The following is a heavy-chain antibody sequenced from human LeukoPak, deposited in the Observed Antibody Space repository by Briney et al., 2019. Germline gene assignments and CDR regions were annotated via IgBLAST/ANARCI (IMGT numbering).Heavy chain of an antibody. J-gene: IGHJ4*02. CDR2: ISGSGEST. D-gene: IGHD3-16*02. Sequence: GGSLRLTCAASGFTFSSFAMSWVRQAPGKGLEWVSSISGSGESTYYADYVKGRFTVSRDNSKNTLNLQLNSLRAEDTAVYYCAKDAIGQYRPYYFDCWGQGTLVTVSS. CDR3: AKDAIGQYRPYYFDC. V-gene: IGHV3-23*01. CDR1: GFTFSSFA.